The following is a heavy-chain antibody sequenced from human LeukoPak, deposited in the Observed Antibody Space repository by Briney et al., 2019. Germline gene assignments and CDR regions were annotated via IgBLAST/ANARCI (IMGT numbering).Heavy chain of an antibody. CDR2: IYYTGST. CDR3: VRRGSWGEPRPFDY. J-gene: IGHJ4*02. V-gene: IGHV4-59*01. Sequence: SETLSLTCGVSGGAITNYYWNWIRQAPGKGLEWLGYIYYTGSTTYNPSVKSRITIPLDTSKKQISLKLRSVTAADTAVYYCVRRGSWGEPRPFDYWGQGSLVTVSS. CDR1: GGAITNYY. D-gene: IGHD3-16*01.